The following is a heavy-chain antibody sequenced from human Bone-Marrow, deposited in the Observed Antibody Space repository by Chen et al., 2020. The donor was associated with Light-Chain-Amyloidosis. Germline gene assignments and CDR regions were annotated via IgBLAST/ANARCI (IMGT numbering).Heavy chain of an antibody. Sequence: QVQLQQWGAGLLKPSETLSLTCAVYGGSFSGYYWSWIRQPPGKGLEWIGEINHSGSTNYNPSLKSRVTISVDTSKNQFSLKLSSVTAADTAVYYCARGLWDSSGYYSIRTFDYWGQGTLVTVSS. CDR3: ARGLWDSSGYYSIRTFDY. J-gene: IGHJ4*02. CDR1: GGSFSGYY. V-gene: IGHV4-34*01. D-gene: IGHD3-22*01. CDR2: INHSGST.